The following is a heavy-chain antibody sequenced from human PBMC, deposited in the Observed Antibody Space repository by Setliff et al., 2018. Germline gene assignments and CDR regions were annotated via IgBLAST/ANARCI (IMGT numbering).Heavy chain of an antibody. V-gene: IGHV3-74*01. CDR2: INPDATTT. CDR1: GFTFSSHW. Sequence: PGGSLSLSCAASGFTFSSHWMHWVRQVPGKGLAWVSQINPDATTTYYADSVKGRFTISRDNAKTTLYLQMNSLRVEDTAVYFCARDPRDGSSSPMADNWGQGTLVTVSS. J-gene: IGHJ4*02. D-gene: IGHD3-10*01. CDR3: ARDPRDGSSSPMADN.